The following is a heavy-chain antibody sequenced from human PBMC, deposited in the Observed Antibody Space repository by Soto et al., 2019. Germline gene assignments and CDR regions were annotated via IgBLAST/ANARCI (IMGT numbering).Heavy chain of an antibody. CDR2: ISDTADST. CDR3: AKDRWYSAPHYYYMAV. D-gene: IGHD1-1*01. Sequence: EVQLLESGGGLVQRGGSLRLSCAAAGFPFSTYGMSWVRQAPGKGLEWVSTISDTADSTYFAGSVKGRFTISRDNSKNTLYLQMNSLRAEDSAVYYCAKDRWYSAPHYYYMAVWGKGTTVTVSS. J-gene: IGHJ6*03. CDR1: GFPFSTYG. V-gene: IGHV3-23*01.